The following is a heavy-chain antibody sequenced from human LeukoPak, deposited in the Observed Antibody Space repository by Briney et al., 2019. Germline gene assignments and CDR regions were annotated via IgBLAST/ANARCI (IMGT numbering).Heavy chain of an antibody. CDR3: ARETSGYNDY. D-gene: IGHD5-24*01. V-gene: IGHV3-53*04. J-gene: IGHJ4*02. CDR1: GFTVSSNY. Sequence: GGSLRLSCAASGFTVSSNYMSWVRQAPGKGLEWVSVIYSGGSTYYADSVKGRFTISRHNSKNTLYLQMNSPRAEDTAVYYCARETSGYNDYWGQGTLVTVSS. CDR2: IYSGGST.